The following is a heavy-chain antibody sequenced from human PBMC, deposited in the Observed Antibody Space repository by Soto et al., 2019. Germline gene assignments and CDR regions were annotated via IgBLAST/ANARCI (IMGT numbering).Heavy chain of an antibody. Sequence: SDTLSHTCAVYGGSFSDSYWRWLPHPPGNGLVWIGEINHSGSTNYNPSLKSRVTISVDTSKNQFSLKLSSVTAADTAVYYCARAGTKCGWFGELSPIYYYYGMDVWGQGTTVS. CDR1: GGSFSDSY. J-gene: IGHJ6*02. V-gene: IGHV4-34*01. CDR3: ARAGTKCGWFGELSPIYYYYGMDV. CDR2: INHSGST. D-gene: IGHD3-10*01.